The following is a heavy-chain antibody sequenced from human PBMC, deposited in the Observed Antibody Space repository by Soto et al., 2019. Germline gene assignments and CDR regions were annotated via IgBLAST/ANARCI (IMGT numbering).Heavy chain of an antibody. CDR3: ARDLVGGVIVRPGNWFDP. J-gene: IGHJ5*02. V-gene: IGHV1-69*02. CDR1: GGTFSSYT. CDR2: IIPILGIA. Sequence: SVKVSCKASGGTFSSYTISWVRQAPGQGLEWMGRIIPILGIANYAQKFQGRVTITADKSTSTAYMELSSLRSEDTAVYYCARDLVGGVIVRPGNWFDPWGQGTLVTVSS. D-gene: IGHD3-16*02.